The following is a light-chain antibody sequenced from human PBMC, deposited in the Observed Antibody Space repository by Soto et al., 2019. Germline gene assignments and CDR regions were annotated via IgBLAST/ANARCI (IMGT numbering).Light chain of an antibody. CDR1: SSDVGSYDR. CDR3: SSYISSSTFVV. CDR2: EVN. V-gene: IGLV2-18*02. J-gene: IGLJ2*01. Sequence: QSALTQPPSVSGSPGQSVTISCTGTSSDVGSYDRVSWYQQPPGTAPKLMISEVNNRPSGVPDRFSGSKSGNTASLTISGLQAEDEADYYCSSYISSSTFVVFGGGTKLTVL.